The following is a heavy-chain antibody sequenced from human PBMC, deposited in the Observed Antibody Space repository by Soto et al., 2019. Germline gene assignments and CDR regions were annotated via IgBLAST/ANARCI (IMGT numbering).Heavy chain of an antibody. J-gene: IGHJ6*02. CDR3: ARTRYCSSTSCGKLLPRYGMDV. D-gene: IGHD2-2*01. CDR1: GGSFSGYY. Sequence: SETLSLTCAVYGGSFSGYYWSWIRQPPGKGLEWIGEINHSGSTNYNPSLKSRVTISVDTSKNQFSLELSSVTAADTAVYYCARTRYCSSTSCGKLLPRYGMDVWGQGTTVT. CDR2: INHSGST. V-gene: IGHV4-34*01.